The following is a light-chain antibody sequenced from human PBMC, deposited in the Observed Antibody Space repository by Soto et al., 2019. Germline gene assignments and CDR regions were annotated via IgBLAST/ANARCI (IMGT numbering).Light chain of an antibody. CDR3: SSYTSASIRVL. CDR1: TSDVGGYNF. V-gene: IGLV2-14*03. CDR2: DVT. J-gene: IGLJ2*01. Sequence: QSVLTQPASVSGSPGHSLTISCTGSTSDVGGYNFVSWYQHHPGKAPKLIIYDVTRRPSGVSHRFSGSKSGNTASLTISGLQPEDEADYFCSSYTSASIRVLFGGGTKVTVL.